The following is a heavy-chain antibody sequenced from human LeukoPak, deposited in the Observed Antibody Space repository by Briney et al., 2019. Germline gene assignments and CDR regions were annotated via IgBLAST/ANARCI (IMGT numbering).Heavy chain of an antibody. CDR2: ISSSSYI. CDR1: GFTFSSYS. CDR3: ARAMNYGSFDY. V-gene: IGHV3-21*01. J-gene: IGHJ4*02. D-gene: IGHD3-16*01. Sequence: GGSLRLSCAASGFTFSSYSMNWVRQAPGKGLEWVSSISSSSYIYYADSVKGRFTISRDNAKNSLYLQMNSLRAEDTAVYYCARAMNYGSFDYWGQGTLVTVSS.